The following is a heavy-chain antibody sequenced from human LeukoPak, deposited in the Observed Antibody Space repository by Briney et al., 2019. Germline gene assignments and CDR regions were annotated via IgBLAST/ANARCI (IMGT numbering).Heavy chain of an antibody. CDR3: AKGGDGYNYRATYFDD. D-gene: IGHD5-24*01. V-gene: IGHV3-23*01. CDR2: ISSSGGST. J-gene: IGHJ4*02. Sequence: GGSLRLSCAASGFTFSSYDMSCVREAPGKGLEWGSAISSSGGSTLYAGSVKGRFTISRDNSKNTLYLQMNSLRAEDTAVYYCAKGGDGYNYRATYFDDWGQGTLVTVSS. CDR1: GFTFSSYD.